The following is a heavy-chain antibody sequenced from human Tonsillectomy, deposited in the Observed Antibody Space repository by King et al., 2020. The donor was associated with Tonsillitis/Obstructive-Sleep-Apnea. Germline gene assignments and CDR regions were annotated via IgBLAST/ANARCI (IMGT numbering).Heavy chain of an antibody. J-gene: IGHJ5*02. V-gene: IGHV3-21*01. CDR3: ARDSDSSCYSLYNWFDP. CDR1: GFTFSSYR. D-gene: IGHD3-22*01. CDR2: ISSSSSYI. Sequence: DVQLVESGGGLVKPGGSLRLSCAASGFTFSSYRMNWVRQAPGKGLEWVSSISSSSSYIYYADSVKGRLTISRDNAKNSLYLQINSLRAEDTAEYYCARDSDSSCYSLYNWFDPWGQGTLVTVSS.